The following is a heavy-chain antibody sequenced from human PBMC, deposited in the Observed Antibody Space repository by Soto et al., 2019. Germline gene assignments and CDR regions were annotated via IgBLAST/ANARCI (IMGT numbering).Heavy chain of an antibody. J-gene: IGHJ6*02. CDR1: GGSITSSNW. CDR3: AIRMDPLDPNYYYYYGMDV. V-gene: IGHV4-4*02. Sequence: QVQLQESGPGLVKPSGTLSLTCAVSGGSITSSNWWSWVRPPPGKGLEWIGEIYHSGSTNYNPSLKSRDTISVDKSKNQFSLKLSSVTAADTAVYYCAIRMDPLDPNYYYYYGMDVWGQGTTVTVSS. CDR2: IYHSGST. D-gene: IGHD2-8*01.